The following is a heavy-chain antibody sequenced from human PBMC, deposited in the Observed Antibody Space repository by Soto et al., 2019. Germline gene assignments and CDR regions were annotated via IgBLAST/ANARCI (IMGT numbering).Heavy chain of an antibody. J-gene: IGHJ4*02. CDR2: INAGNGNT. CDR3: ARVGLVVPFDY. D-gene: IGHD2-15*01. V-gene: IGHV1-3*01. CDR1: GYTFTSYA. Sequence: VASVKVSCKASGYTFTSYAMHWVRQAPGQRLEWIGWINAGNGNTKYSQKFQGRVTITRDTSASTAYMELSSLRSEDTAVYYCARVGLVVPFDYWGQGTLVTVSS.